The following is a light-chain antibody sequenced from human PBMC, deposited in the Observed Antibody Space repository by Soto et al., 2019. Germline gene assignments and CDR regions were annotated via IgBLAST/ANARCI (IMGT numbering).Light chain of an antibody. CDR3: AAWDDSLRVVL. J-gene: IGLJ2*01. CDR1: SSNIGSNY. Sequence: QSVLTQPPSASGTPGQRVTISCSGSSSNIGSNYVYWYQQLPGTAPKLLIYRNDQRPSGVPDRFSGSKSGTSASLAISGLRSEDEAEYYCAAWDDSLRVVLFGGGTKVTVL. V-gene: IGLV1-47*01. CDR2: RND.